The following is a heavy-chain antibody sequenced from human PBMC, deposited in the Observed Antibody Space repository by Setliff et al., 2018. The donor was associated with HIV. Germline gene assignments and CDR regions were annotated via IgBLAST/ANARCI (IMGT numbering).Heavy chain of an antibody. CDR1: GYTFSAYY. J-gene: IGHJ5*02. CDR2: INPNSGAT. V-gene: IGHV1-2*02. Sequence: EASVKVSCKVSGYTFSAYYLHWVRRAPGQGLEWMGWINPNSGATKYAQNFQGRVTMTRDTSISTAYMDLSSLTSDDTAVYYCALASIVSTARWNHWGRGTLVTVSS. D-gene: IGHD1-26*01. CDR3: ALASIVSTARWNH.